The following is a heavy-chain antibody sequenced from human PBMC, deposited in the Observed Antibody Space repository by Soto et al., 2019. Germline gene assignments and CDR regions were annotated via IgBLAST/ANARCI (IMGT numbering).Heavy chain of an antibody. CDR2: IYYSGST. CDR3: ARIGKSRSGGLGY. V-gene: IGHV4-59*01. CDR1: GGSISSYY. D-gene: IGHD6-25*01. J-gene: IGHJ4*02. Sequence: QVQLQESGPGLVKPSETLSLTCTVSGGSISSYYWSWIRQPPGKGLEWIGYIYYSGSTNYNPSLKSRVTISVDTSKNQFSLKLSSVTAADTAVYYCARIGKSRSGGLGYWGQGTLVTVSS.